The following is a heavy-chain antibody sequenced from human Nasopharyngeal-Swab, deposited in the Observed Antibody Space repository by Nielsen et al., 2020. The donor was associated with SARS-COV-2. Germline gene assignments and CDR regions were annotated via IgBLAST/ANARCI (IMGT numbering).Heavy chain of an antibody. J-gene: IGHJ5*02. V-gene: IGHV3-15*01. D-gene: IGHD3-3*01. CDR2: IKSKTDGGTT. Sequence: VRQAPGKGLEWVGRIKSKTDGGTTDYAAPVKGRFTISRDDSKSIAYLQMNSLKTEDTAVYYCTRSQREGITIFGVVYWFDPWGQGTPVTVSS. CDR3: TRSQREGITIFGVVYWFDP.